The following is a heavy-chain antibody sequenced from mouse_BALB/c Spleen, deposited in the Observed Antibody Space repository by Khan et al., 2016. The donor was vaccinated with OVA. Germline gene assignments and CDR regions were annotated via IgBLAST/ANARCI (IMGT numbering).Heavy chain of an antibody. CDR1: GYSITSGYA. D-gene: IGHD1-1*01. V-gene: IGHV3-2*02. CDR2: ISYSGVT. J-gene: IGHJ2*01. CDR3: ARGNYCGNNFDY. Sequence: VQLKESGPGLVKPSQSLSLTCTVTGYSITSGYAWNWIRQFPGNKLEWMGYISYSGVTSYTPSLKSRIPITRDTSKNPFFLQLNSVTTEDTATYYCARGNYCGNNFDYWGQGTTLTVSS.